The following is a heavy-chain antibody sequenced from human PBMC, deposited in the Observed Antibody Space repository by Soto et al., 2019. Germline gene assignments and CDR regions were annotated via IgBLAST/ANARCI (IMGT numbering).Heavy chain of an antibody. CDR2: IYYSGST. CDR3: ASWVLGERGAFDI. V-gene: IGHV4-31*03. J-gene: IGHJ3*02. CDR1: GGSISSGGYY. D-gene: IGHD3-16*01. Sequence: LSLTCTVSGGSISSGGYYWSWIRQHPGKGLEWIGYIYYSGSTYYNPSLKSRVTISVDTSKNQFSLKLSSVTAADTAVYYCASWVLGERGAFDIWGQGTMVTVSS.